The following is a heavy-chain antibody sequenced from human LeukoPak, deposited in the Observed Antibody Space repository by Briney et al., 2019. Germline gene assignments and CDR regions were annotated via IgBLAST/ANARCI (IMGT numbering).Heavy chain of an antibody. CDR1: SGSFSGYY. V-gene: IGHV4-34*01. CDR3: ARVGAISGEGDY. J-gene: IGHJ4*02. Sequence: PSETLSLTCAVYSGSFSGYYWSWIRQPPGKGLEWIGEINHSGSTNYNPSPKSRVTISVDTSKNQFSLKLSSVTAADTAVYYCARVGAISGEGDYWGQGTLVTVSS. D-gene: IGHD1-26*01. CDR2: INHSGST.